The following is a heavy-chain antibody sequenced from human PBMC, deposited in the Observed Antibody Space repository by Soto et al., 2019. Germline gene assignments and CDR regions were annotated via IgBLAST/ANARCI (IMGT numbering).Heavy chain of an antibody. V-gene: IGHV4-31*03. Sequence: SETLSLTCTVSGGSISSGGYYWSWIRQHPGKGLEWIGYIYYSGSTYYNPSLKSRVTISVDTSKNQFSLKLSSVTAADTAVYYCARGWLYYDFWSGYYKGYYFDYWGQGTLVTVSS. D-gene: IGHD3-3*01. CDR3: ARGWLYYDFWSGYYKGYYFDY. J-gene: IGHJ4*02. CDR1: GGSISSGGYY. CDR2: IYYSGST.